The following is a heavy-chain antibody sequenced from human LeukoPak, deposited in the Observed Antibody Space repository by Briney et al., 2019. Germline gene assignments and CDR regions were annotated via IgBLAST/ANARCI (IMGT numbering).Heavy chain of an antibody. CDR1: GGTFSSYA. V-gene: IGHV1-69*06. D-gene: IGHD3-10*01. J-gene: IGHJ4*02. CDR2: IIPNFGTA. CDR3: ASSEMVRGDIDQTTC. Sequence: SVKVSCKASGGTFSSYAISWVRQAPGQGLEWMGGIIPNFGTANYAQKFQGRVTITGDKSTSTAYMDLSSLRSEDTAVYYCASSEMVRGDIDQTTCWGQGTLVTVSS.